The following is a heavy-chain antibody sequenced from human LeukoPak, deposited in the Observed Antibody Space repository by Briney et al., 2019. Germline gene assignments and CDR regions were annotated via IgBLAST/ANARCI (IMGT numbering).Heavy chain of an antibody. Sequence: TGGSLRLSCTASGFTFGDYAMSWVRQAPGKGLEWVGFIRSKAYGGTTEYAASVKVRFTISRDDSKSIAYLQMNSLKTEDTAVYYCSYYDSSGYYPHFDYWGQGTLVTVSS. CDR2: IRSKAYGGTT. V-gene: IGHV3-49*04. CDR3: SYYDSSGYYPHFDY. J-gene: IGHJ4*02. D-gene: IGHD3-22*01. CDR1: GFTFGDYA.